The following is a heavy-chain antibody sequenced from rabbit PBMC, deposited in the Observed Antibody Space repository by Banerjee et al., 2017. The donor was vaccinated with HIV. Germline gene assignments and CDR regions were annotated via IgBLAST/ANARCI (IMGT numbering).Heavy chain of an antibody. D-gene: IGHD4-2*01. J-gene: IGHJ4*01. Sequence: QSLEESGGDLVKPGASLTLTCTASGIDFSSSYYMCWVRQAPGKGLEWIGCIFTDSGTTYYTSWAKGRFTISKTSSTTVTLQMTSLTAADTATCFCARNVAYVGNGASYYFDLWGPGTLVTVS. CDR3: ARNVAYVGNGASYYFDL. V-gene: IGHV1S40*01. CDR2: IFTDSGTT. CDR1: GIDFSSSYY.